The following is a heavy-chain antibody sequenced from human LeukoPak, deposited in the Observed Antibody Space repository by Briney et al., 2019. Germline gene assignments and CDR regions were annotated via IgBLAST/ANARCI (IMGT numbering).Heavy chain of an antibody. CDR1: GGSISSYY. CDR3: AREVVVVPAAIVWFDP. J-gene: IGHJ5*02. V-gene: IGHV4-59*01. CDR2: IYYSGST. Sequence: SETLSHTCTVSGGSISSYYWSWIRQPPGKGLEWIGYIYYSGSTNYNPSLKSRVTISVDTSKNQFSLKLSSVTAADTAVYYCAREVVVVPAAIVWFDPWGQGTLVTVSS. D-gene: IGHD2-2*01.